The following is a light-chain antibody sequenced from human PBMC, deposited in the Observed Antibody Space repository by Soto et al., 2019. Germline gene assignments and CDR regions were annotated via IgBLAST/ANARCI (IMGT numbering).Light chain of an antibody. CDR3: TSYTTRSTV. J-gene: IGLJ2*01. Sequence: QSALSQPASVSGSPGQSITISCTETSSGVGGVKSISWYQQHPGKAPKLMIYDVTHRASGVPDRFSGSKSGDTASLSISDLQIEDEAQYYCTSYTTRSTVFGGGTKLTVL. CDR1: SSGVGGVKS. V-gene: IGLV2-14*03. CDR2: DVT.